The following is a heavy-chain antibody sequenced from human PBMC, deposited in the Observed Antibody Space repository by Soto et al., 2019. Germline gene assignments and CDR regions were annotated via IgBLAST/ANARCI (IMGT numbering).Heavy chain of an antibody. Sequence: EVRLVESGGGLLQPGTSVRLSCAAPGFSLSSYDLHWVRQVPEKRLEWVAFFGSGGDRHYSASMKGRFTISRDSAKKSFYLQMNSLKVGDTAVYYCGRAQSRNWNARGYGIDVWGQGTTVIVSS. CDR3: GRAQSRNWNARGYGIDV. J-gene: IGHJ6*02. V-gene: IGHV3-13*04. CDR1: GFSLSSYD. CDR2: FGSGGDR. D-gene: IGHD1-1*01.